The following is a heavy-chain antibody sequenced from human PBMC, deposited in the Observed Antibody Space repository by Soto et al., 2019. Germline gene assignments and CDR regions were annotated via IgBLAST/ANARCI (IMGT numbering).Heavy chain of an antibody. CDR3: ASSDDSSGYYFDY. D-gene: IGHD3-22*01. CDR2: ISGSGGST. V-gene: IGHV3-23*01. Sequence: GGSLRLSCAASGFTFSSYAMSWVRQAPGKGLEWVSAISGSGGSTYYADSGKGRFTISRDNSKNTLYLQMNSLRAEDTAVYYCASSDDSSGYYFDYWGQGTLVTVSS. CDR1: GFTFSSYA. J-gene: IGHJ4*02.